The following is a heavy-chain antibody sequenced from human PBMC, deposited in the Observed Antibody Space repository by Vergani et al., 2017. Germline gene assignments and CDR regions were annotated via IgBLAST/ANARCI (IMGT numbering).Heavy chain of an antibody. CDR2: IIPMFGTA. CDR3: ARGCLGGSGWYNYYYYVMDG. D-gene: IGHD6-19*01. V-gene: IGHV1-69*12. J-gene: IGHJ6*02. CDR1: GGTFSSYA. Sequence: QVQLVQSGAEVKKPGSSVKVSCKASGGTFSSYAISWVRQAPGQGLEWMGGIIPMFGTAKYAQKLQGRVTITADESTRTAYMELSSLRSDDTAVYYCARGCLGGSGWYNYYYYVMDGWGQGTMVTVSS.